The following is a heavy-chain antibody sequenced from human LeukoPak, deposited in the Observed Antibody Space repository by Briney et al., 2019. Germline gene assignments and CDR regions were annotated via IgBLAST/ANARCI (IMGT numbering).Heavy chain of an antibody. D-gene: IGHD6-19*01. Sequence: PSETLSLTCTVSGGSISSGDYYWSWIRQPPGKGLEWIGYIYYSGSTYYNPSLKSRVTISVDTSKNQFSLKLSSVTAADTAVYYCARSQGWYDSPYYFDYWGQGTLVTVSS. CDR3: ARSQGWYDSPYYFDY. CDR1: GGSISSGDYY. CDR2: IYYSGST. J-gene: IGHJ4*02. V-gene: IGHV4-30-4*02.